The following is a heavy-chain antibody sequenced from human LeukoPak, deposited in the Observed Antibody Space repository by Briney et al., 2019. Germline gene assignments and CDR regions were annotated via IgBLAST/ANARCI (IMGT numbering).Heavy chain of an antibody. J-gene: IGHJ4*02. D-gene: IGHD4/OR15-4a*01. V-gene: IGHV3-15*01. Sequence: GGSLRLSCAASRFTFSNAWMNWVRQAPGKGLEWVGRIKSKGDGETTDYAAPVQGRFTISRDDSNNMVYLQMNSLKFEDTAVYYCAIDVPNYAPYDFDYWGQGTLVTVSS. CDR2: IKSKGDGETT. CDR3: AIDVPNYAPYDFDY. CDR1: RFTFSNAW.